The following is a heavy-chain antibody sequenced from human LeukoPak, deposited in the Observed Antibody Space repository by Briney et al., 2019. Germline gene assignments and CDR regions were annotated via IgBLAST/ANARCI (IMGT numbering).Heavy chain of an antibody. CDR2: ISAYNGNT. CDR1: GYTFSSYG. Sequence: ASVKVSCKASGYTFSSYGISWVRQAPGQGLEWMGWISAYNGNTNYAQMLQGRVTMTTDTSTSTAYMEVRSLRSDDTAMYYCARGTWDGYYDFWSGTSGAFDIWGQGTMVTVSS. V-gene: IGHV1-18*01. J-gene: IGHJ3*02. CDR3: ARGTWDGYYDFWSGTSGAFDI. D-gene: IGHD3-3*01.